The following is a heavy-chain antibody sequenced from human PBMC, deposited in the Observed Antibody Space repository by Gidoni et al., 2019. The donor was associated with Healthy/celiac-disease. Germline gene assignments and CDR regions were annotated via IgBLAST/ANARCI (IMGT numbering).Heavy chain of an antibody. CDR2: LYSAGST. CDR3: ARASSWYEWYFDL. J-gene: IGHJ2*01. Sequence: EVQLVESGGGLLQPGGSLRLSCAASGFTVISNYMSWVRQAPGKGLEWVSVLYSAGSTYYADSVMGRFTISRDNSKNTLYLQMNSLRAEDTAVYYCARASSWYEWYFDLWGRGTLVTVSS. V-gene: IGHV3-53*01. CDR1: GFTVISNY. D-gene: IGHD6-13*01.